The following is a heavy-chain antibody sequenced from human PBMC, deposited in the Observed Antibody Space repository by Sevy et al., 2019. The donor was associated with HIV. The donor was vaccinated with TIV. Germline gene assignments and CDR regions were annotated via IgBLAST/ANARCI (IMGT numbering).Heavy chain of an antibody. CDR2: ISGNGFRT. CDR3: AKEGYCSSTSCYVYYYYGMDV. D-gene: IGHD2-2*01. J-gene: IGHJ6*02. CDR1: GFTFSSYA. Sequence: GGSLRLSCAASGFTFSSYAMIWVRQAPGKGLEWVSAISGNGFRTYYADSVKGRFTLSRDNSKNTLYMEMNSLRVEDTAVYYCAKEGYCSSTSCYVYYYYGMDVWGQGTTVTVSS. V-gene: IGHV3-23*01.